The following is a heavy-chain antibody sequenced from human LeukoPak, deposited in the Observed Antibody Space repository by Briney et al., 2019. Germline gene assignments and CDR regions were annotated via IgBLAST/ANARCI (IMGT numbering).Heavy chain of an antibody. CDR1: GFTFSSCQ. CDR3: AKVRNYFDTSGRHFDY. CDR2: ISGSGSTK. D-gene: IGHD3-22*01. J-gene: IGHJ4*02. Sequence: GGSLRLSCAASGFTFSSCQMNWVRQAPGKGLEWVSYISGSGSTKYYADSVKGRFTISRDNAKDSLFLQMNSLRAEDTAVYYCAKVRNYFDTSGRHFDYWGQGTLVTVSS. V-gene: IGHV3-48*03.